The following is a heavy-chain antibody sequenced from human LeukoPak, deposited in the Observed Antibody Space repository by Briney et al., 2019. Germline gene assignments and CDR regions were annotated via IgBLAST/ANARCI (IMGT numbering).Heavy chain of an antibody. J-gene: IGHJ4*02. CDR2: IYYSGTT. Sequence: PSETLSLPCTVSGGSISTTSYYWGWIRQPPGKGLEWIGSIYYSGTTYYNPSLQSRVTISVDTSKNQFSLSLSSVTAADTAVYYCARLTTHDESGPYCCTDNWGQGTLVTVSS. CDR3: ARLTTHDESGPYCCTDN. CDR1: GGSISTTSYY. V-gene: IGHV4-39*01. D-gene: IGHD2-21*02.